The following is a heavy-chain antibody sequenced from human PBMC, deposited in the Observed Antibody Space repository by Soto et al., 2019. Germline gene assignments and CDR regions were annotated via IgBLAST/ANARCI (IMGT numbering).Heavy chain of an antibody. V-gene: IGHV1-69*06. CDR1: GSRFSNYV. CDR3: AREGRGKKAGYNGLVSLGY. D-gene: IGHD2-2*02. CDR2: IIPIFNST. J-gene: IGHJ4*02. Sequence: SGSRFSNYVISWVRQAPGHGLEWLGRIIPIFNSTKYAQNFQGRVTITADKSTSTASLELSSLRSDDTAVYYCAREGRGKKAGYNGLVSLGYWGQGTLVTVSS.